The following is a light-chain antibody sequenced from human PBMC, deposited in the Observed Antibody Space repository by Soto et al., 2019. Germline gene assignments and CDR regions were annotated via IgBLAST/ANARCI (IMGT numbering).Light chain of an antibody. CDR1: SSDVGGYNS. J-gene: IGLJ2*01. CDR3: SAYSSSSTLVV. CDR2: DVS. Sequence: QSALTQPASVSGSPGQSITISCTGTSSDVGGYNSVSWYQQHPGKAPQLMIYDVSNRTSGVSNRFSGSKSGNTASLTISGLQAEDEADYYCSAYSSSSTLVVFGGGTKLTVL. V-gene: IGLV2-14*01.